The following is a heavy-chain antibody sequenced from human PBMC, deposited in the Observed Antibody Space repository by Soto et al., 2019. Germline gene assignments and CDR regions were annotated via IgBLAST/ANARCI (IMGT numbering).Heavy chain of an antibody. J-gene: IGHJ4*01. CDR2: IKSKSDGGAR. D-gene: IGHD1-1*01. V-gene: IGHV3-15*01. CDR3: VECWNDF. CDR1: GFMFSSAW. Sequence: EVQVVESGGDLVKPGGSLRLSCVTSGFMFSSAWMSWVRQAPGKGLEWVGRIKSKSDGGARDYAAPVKGRFSISRDDSKNTVYLQMNSLRAEDTAVYYCVECWNDFWGHGTLVTVSS.